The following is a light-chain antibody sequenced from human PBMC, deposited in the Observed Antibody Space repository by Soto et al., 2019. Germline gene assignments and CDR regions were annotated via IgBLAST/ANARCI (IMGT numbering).Light chain of an antibody. CDR2: WAS. J-gene: IGKJ4*01. CDR3: QQYYNTPLT. Sequence: DIVMTQSPDSLAVSLGERVTINCKSSQSVLYSSNNKNYLAWYQQKPGQPPKLLIYWASTRESVVPDRFSGSGSGTDFTLTISSLQAEDVAVYYCQQYYNTPLTFGGGNKVEIK. V-gene: IGKV4-1*01. CDR1: QSVLYSSNNKNY.